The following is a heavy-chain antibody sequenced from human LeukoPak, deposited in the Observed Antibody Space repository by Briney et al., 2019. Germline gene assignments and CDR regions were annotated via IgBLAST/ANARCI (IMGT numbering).Heavy chain of an antibody. J-gene: IGHJ4*02. D-gene: IGHD2-15*01. CDR3: ATRAGVAAGGTVADY. CDR2: ITGTGAGT. V-gene: IGHV3-23*01. CDR1: GFTVSSNY. Sequence: GGSLRLSCAASGFTVSSNYMSWVRQAPGKGLEWVSSITGTGAGTYYAESVKGRFTISRDNSKNTLYLQMNSLRADDTAIFYCATRAGVAAGGTVADYWGQGTLVTVSS.